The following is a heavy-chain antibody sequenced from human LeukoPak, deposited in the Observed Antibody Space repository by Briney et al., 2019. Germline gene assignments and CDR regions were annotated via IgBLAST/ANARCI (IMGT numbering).Heavy chain of an antibody. J-gene: IGHJ6*02. CDR2: INPSGGST. D-gene: IGHD3-3*01. Sequence: ASVKVSCKASGYTFTSYYMHWVRQAPGQGLEWIGIINPSGGSTSYAQKFQGRVTMTRDTSTSTVYMELSSLRSEDTAVYYCARAEYDFWSGYWASGYYYHGMDVWGQGTTVTVSS. CDR1: GYTFTSYY. CDR3: ARAEYDFWSGYWASGYYYHGMDV. V-gene: IGHV1-46*01.